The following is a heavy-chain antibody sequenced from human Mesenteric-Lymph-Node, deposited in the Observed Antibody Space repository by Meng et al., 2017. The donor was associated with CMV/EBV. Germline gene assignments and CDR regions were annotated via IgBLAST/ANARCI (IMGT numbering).Heavy chain of an antibody. CDR2: ISSSGSTI. V-gene: IGHV3-11*01. D-gene: IGHD7-27*01. CDR3: ARRTGGYWYFDL. CDR1: GFTLIQNN. J-gene: IGHJ2*01. Sequence: ASGFTLIQNNYAVSWVRQAPGKGLEWVSYISSSGSTIYYADSVKGRFTISRDNAKNSLYLQVNSLRAEDTAVYYCARRTGGYWYFDLWGRGTLVTVSS.